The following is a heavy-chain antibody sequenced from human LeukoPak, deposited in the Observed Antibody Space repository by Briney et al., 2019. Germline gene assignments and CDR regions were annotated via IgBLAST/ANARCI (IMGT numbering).Heavy chain of an antibody. CDR3: AASTYGSGAYVGFDS. CDR1: GYTFTNYW. D-gene: IGHD3-10*01. CDR2: MYPGDSDT. V-gene: IGHV5-51*01. Sequence: GKSLKISCRAAGYTFTNYWIGWVRHMPGKGLEWMGIMYPGDSDTRYSPSFQGQVTPSADKSISTAYLQWSSLKASDTAIYYCAASTYGSGAYVGFDSWGQGTLVTVSS. J-gene: IGHJ4*02.